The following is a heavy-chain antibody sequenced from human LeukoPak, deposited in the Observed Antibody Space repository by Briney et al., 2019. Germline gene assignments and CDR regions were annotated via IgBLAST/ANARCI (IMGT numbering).Heavy chain of an antibody. CDR1: GFTFSSYS. Sequence: PGGSLRLSCAASGFTFSSYSMNWVRQAPGKGLEWVSSISSSSSTIYYADSVKGRFTISRDNAKNSLYLQMNSLRAEDTAVYYCAKGGNIVVVVAVYDWGQGTLVTVSS. J-gene: IGHJ4*02. D-gene: IGHD2-15*01. CDR3: AKGGNIVVVVAVYD. CDR2: ISSSSSTI. V-gene: IGHV3-48*01.